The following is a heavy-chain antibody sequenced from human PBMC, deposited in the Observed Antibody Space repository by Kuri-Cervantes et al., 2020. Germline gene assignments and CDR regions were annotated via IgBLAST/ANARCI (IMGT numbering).Heavy chain of an antibody. V-gene: IGHV3-33*01. CDR2: IWYDGSNK. Sequence: GGSLRLSCAASGFTFSSYGMHWVRQAPGKGLEWVAVIWYDGSNKYYADSVKGRFTISRDNSKNTLYLQMNSLRDEDTAVYYCARDSNSGGTWSDVFDYWGQGTLVTVSS. CDR1: GFTFSSYG. J-gene: IGHJ4*02. CDR3: ARDSNSGGTWSDVFDY. D-gene: IGHD6-25*01.